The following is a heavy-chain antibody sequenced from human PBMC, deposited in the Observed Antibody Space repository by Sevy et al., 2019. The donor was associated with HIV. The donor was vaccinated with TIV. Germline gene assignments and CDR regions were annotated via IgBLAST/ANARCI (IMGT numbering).Heavy chain of an antibody. CDR3: ARVGLAASGGGFGAFDM. V-gene: IGHV3-11*01. CDR1: GFSFSDYY. J-gene: IGHJ3*02. D-gene: IGHD6-13*01. Sequence: GGSLRLSCAASGFSFSDYYMTWIRQAPGKGLEWVSYISGSTNAIFYADSVKGRFIISRDNTKKSHYLRMNTLRAEGTAVYYCARVGLAASGGGFGAFDMWGQGTMVTVSS. CDR2: ISGSTNAI.